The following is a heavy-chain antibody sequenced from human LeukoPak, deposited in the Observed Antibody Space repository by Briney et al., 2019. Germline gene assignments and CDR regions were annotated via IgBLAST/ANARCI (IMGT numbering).Heavy chain of an antibody. J-gene: IGHJ5*02. D-gene: IGHD2-2*01. V-gene: IGHV4-38-2*02. CDR1: GYSISSGYY. CDR2: IYHSGST. Sequence: SETLSLTCTVAGYSISSGYYWGWIRQPPGKGLEWSGSIYHSGSTYYNPSLKSRVTISVDTSKNQFSLKLSSVTAADTAVYYCARVVVPAVNGNNWFDPWGQGTLVTVSS. CDR3: ARVVVPAVNGNNWFDP.